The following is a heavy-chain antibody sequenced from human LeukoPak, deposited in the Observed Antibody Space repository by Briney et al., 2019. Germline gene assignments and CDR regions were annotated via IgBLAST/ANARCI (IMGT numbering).Heavy chain of an antibody. V-gene: IGHV1-18*01. CDR3: ARDISGGEDY. CDR2: IGGYNGDT. CDR1: AYTFNSYS. J-gene: IGHJ4*02. D-gene: IGHD3-16*01. Sequence: ASVKDSCNASAYTFNSYSITWFRQAPGQGLEWMGWIGGYNGDTLYPQKFQGRVTVTTDTSSSTAYMVLRSLRSDDTAVYYCARDISGGEDYWGQGTLVSVSS.